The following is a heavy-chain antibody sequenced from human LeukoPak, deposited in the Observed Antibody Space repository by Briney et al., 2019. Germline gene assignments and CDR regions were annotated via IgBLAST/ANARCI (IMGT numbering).Heavy chain of an antibody. CDR1: GGTFSSYA. J-gene: IGHJ6*03. D-gene: IGHD2-2*01. V-gene: IGHV1-69*01. Sequence: SVEVSCKASGGTFSSYAISWVRQAPGQGLEWMGGIIPIFGTANYAQKFQGRVTITADESTSTAYMELSSLRSEDTAVYYCARALVPAAITSGYYYMDVWGKGTTVTVSS. CDR2: IIPIFGTA. CDR3: ARALVPAAITSGYYYMDV.